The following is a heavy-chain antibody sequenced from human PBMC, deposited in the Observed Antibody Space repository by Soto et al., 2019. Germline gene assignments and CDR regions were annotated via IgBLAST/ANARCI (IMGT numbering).Heavy chain of an antibody. CDR1: GGTFSSYA. CDR3: ARALHSPDLEWGSYGMDV. J-gene: IGHJ6*02. Sequence: QVQLVQSGAEVKKPGSSVKVSCKASGGTFSSYAISWVRQAPGQGLEWMGGIIPIFGTANYAQKFQGRVTITADESTSTADMALSSLRSEDTAVYYCARALHSPDLEWGSYGMDVWGQGTTVTVSS. CDR2: IIPIFGTA. D-gene: IGHD3-3*01. V-gene: IGHV1-69*01.